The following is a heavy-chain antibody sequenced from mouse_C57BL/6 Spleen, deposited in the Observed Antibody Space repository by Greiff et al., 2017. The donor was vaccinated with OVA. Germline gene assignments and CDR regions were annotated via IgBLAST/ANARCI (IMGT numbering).Heavy chain of an antibody. CDR1: GYTFTSYW. V-gene: IGHV1-7*01. J-gene: IGHJ3*01. CDR3: ASNDYDWFAY. Sequence: QVQLQQSGAELAKPGASVQLSCKASGYTFTSYWMHWVKQRPGQGLEWIGYIYPSSGYTEYNQKFKDKATLTADKSSSTAYMQLSSLTYEDSAVYYCASNDYDWFAYWGQGTLVTVSA. CDR2: IYPSSGYT. D-gene: IGHD2-4*01.